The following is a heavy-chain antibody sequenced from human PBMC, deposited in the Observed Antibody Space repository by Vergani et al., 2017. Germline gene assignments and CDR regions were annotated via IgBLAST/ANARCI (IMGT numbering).Heavy chain of an antibody. CDR1: GGSMSGYY. D-gene: IGHD6-19*01. J-gene: IGHJ6*02. Sequence: QVRLQESGPGLVKPSETLSLTCSVSGGSMSGYYWSWIRQPPGKELEWIGYMYHSGSTNYNPSLETRVTISGDTSKNQFSLKLNSVTAADTAVYYCGRDGDSSGWYSYYYGMDVWGQGTTVTVSS. CDR3: GRDGDSSGWYSYYYGMDV. V-gene: IGHV4-59*01. CDR2: MYHSGST.